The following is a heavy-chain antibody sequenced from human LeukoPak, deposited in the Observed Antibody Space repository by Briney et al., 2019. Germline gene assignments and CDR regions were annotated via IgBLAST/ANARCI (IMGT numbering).Heavy chain of an antibody. J-gene: IGHJ4*02. CDR2: IYHSGST. V-gene: IGHV4-38-2*02. CDR3: ARDVVRGVIDY. CDR1: GYSISSGYC. Sequence: PSETLSLTCAVSGYSISSGYCWGWIRQPPGKGLEWIGSIYHSGSTYYNPSLKSRVTISVDTSKNQFSLKLSSVTAADTAVYYCARDVVRGVIDYWGQGTLVTVSS. D-gene: IGHD3-10*01.